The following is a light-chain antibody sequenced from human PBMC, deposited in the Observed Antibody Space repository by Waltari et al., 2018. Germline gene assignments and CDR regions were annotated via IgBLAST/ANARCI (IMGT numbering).Light chain of an antibody. V-gene: IGLV1-47*01. Sequence: QSVLTQPPSASGTPGQRVTLSCSGSSSNIGSNYVYGYQQLPGTAPKLLIYRNNQRPSGVPDRFSGSKSGTSASLAISGLRSEDEADYYCAAWDDSLSGWVFGGGTKLTVL. CDR3: AAWDDSLSGWV. CDR1: SSNIGSNY. J-gene: IGLJ3*02. CDR2: RNN.